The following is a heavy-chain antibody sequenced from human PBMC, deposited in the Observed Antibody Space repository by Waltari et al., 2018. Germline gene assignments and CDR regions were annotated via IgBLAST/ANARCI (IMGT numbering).Heavy chain of an antibody. D-gene: IGHD6-13*01. V-gene: IGHV3-21*01. Sequence: EVQLVESGGGLVKPGGSLRLSCAASGFTFSSYSMNWVRQAPGKGLEWVSSISSSSSYIYYADSVKGRFTISRDNAKNSLYLQMNSLRAEDTAVDYCARDQYSSSSNDYWGQGTLVTVSS. CDR2: ISSSSSYI. J-gene: IGHJ4*02. CDR3: ARDQYSSSSNDY. CDR1: GFTFSSYS.